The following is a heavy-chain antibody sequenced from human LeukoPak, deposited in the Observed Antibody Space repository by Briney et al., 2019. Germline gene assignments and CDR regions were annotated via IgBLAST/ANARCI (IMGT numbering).Heavy chain of an antibody. CDR2: IRYDGSNK. J-gene: IGHJ4*02. D-gene: IGHD6-19*01. V-gene: IGHV3-30*02. CDR1: GFTFSSYG. CDR3: QLGSSGWYSGDYFDY. Sequence: GGSLRLSCAASGFTFSSYGMHWVRQAPGKGLEWVAFIRYDGSNKYYADSVKGRFTISRDNSKNTLYLQMNSLRAEDTAVYYCQLGSSGWYSGDYFDYWGQGTLVTVSS.